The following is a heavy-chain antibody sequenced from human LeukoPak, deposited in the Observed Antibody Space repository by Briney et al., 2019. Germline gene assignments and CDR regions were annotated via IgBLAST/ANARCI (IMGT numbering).Heavy chain of an antibody. CDR3: ARHVVWVRGPTEFFDY. J-gene: IGHJ4*02. D-gene: IGHD3-10*01. V-gene: IGHV4-59*08. CDR2: IYYSGST. Sequence: SETLSLTCTVSGGSISSYYWSWIRQPPGKGLEWIGYIYYSGSTNYNPSLKSRVTISVDTSKNQFSLKLSSVTAADTAVYYCARHVVWVRGPTEFFDYWGQGTLVTVSS. CDR1: GGSISSYY.